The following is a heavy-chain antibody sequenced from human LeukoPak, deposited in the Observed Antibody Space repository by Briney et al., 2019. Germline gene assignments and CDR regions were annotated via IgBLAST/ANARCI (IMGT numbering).Heavy chain of an antibody. CDR1: GFTFSSYA. CDR3: AKDLRHIVVVTATAGLAY. J-gene: IGHJ4*02. CDR2: ISGSGGST. V-gene: IGHV3-23*01. Sequence: GGSLRLSCAASGFTFSSYAMSWVRQAPGKGLEWVSAISGSGGSTYYADSVKGRFTISRDNSKNTLYLQMNSLRAEDTAVYYCAKDLRHIVVVTATAGLAYWGQGTLVTVSS. D-gene: IGHD2-21*02.